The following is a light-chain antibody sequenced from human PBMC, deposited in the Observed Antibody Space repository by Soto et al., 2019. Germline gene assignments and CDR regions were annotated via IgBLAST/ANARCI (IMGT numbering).Light chain of an antibody. CDR1: QSVSSSY. V-gene: IGKV3-20*01. CDR3: QQYGSSHT. Sequence: EIVLTQSPGTLSLSPGERATLSCRASQSVSSSYLAWYQQKPGQAPRLLIYGASSRATGIPDRFSGIGSGTDFTLTISRLEPEDFAVYYCQQYGSSHTFGQGTKLEIK. J-gene: IGKJ2*01. CDR2: GAS.